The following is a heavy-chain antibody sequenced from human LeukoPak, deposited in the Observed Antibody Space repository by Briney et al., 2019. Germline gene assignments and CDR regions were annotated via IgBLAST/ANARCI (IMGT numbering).Heavy chain of an antibody. CDR3: ARDQGLYDSSSYFDY. CDR1: GFTVSSNY. CDR2: IYSGGST. V-gene: IGHV3-53*01. Sequence: GGSLRLSCAASGFTVSSNYMSWVRQAPGKGLECVSVIYSGGSTDYADSVKGRFTISRDNSKNTLYLQMNSLRAEDTAVYYCARDQGLYDSSSYFDYWGQGTLVTVSS. J-gene: IGHJ4*02. D-gene: IGHD3-22*01.